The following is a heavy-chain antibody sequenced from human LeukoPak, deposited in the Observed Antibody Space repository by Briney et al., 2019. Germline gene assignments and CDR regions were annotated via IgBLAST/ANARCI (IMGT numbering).Heavy chain of an antibody. CDR2: INAGNGNT. Sequence: ASVKVSCKASGYTFTSYAVHWVRQAPGQRLEWMGWINAGNGNTKYSQKFQSRVTITRDTSASTAYMELSSLRSEDTAVYYCAREGYEYSSSSINDYFDYWGQGTLVTVSS. D-gene: IGHD6-6*01. CDR1: GYTFTSYA. CDR3: AREGYEYSSSSINDYFDY. V-gene: IGHV1-3*01. J-gene: IGHJ4*02.